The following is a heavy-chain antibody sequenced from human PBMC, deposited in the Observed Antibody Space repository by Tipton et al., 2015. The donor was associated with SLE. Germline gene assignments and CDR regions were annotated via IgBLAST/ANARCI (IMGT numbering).Heavy chain of an antibody. CDR2: ISTSGST. Sequence: TLSLTCTVSGDSISSGSYYWSWIRQPAGKGLEWIGRISTSGSTNYNPSLKSRVTISVDTSKNQFSLQLISATAADTALYYCARLTWSNGPFEYWGQGTLVTVSS. D-gene: IGHD1-26*01. J-gene: IGHJ4*02. CDR1: GDSISSGSYY. CDR3: ARLTWSNGPFEY. V-gene: IGHV4-61*02.